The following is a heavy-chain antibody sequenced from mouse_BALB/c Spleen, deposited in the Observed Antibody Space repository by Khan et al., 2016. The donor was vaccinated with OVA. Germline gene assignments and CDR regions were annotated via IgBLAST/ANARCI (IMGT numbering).Heavy chain of an antibody. CDR2: IDPFSGST. CDR1: GYSFTTYY. D-gene: IGHD2-2*01. J-gene: IGHJ3*01. CDR3: TRHGFIAWFTY. V-gene: IGHV1S135*01. Sequence: VQLKVPGPELMKPGASVKISCKASGYSFTTYYIHWVMQSHGTSLEWIGYIDPFSGSTTYNQKFKGKATLTVDKSSSTAYINLSNLTSEDSAVYYGTRHGFIAWFTYWGQGTLVTVSA.